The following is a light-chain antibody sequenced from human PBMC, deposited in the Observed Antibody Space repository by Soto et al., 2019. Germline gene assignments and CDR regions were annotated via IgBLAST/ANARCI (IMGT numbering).Light chain of an antibody. Sequence: EIVLTQSPGTLSLSPGERATLSCRASQSVSSSYLAWYQQKPGQAPRLLIYGASSRATGIPDRFSGSGSGTDFTLTISRLEPEDFAVYYWHQYGSSPLKPFAPGTKLYI. CDR3: HQYGSSPLKP. V-gene: IGKV3-20*01. J-gene: IGKJ3*01. CDR1: QSVSSSY. CDR2: GAS.